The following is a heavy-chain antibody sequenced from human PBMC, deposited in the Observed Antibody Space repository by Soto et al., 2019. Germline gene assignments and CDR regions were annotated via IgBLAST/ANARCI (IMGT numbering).Heavy chain of an antibody. J-gene: IGHJ6*01. D-gene: IGHD4-17*01. CDR1: GGSISSGGYS. Sequence: SETLSLTCAVSGGSISSGGYSWSWIRQPPGKGLEWIGYIYHSGSTYYNPSLKSRVTISVDRSKNQFSLKLSSVTAADTAVYYCARAHYGDYGYGMDVWGQATTVTVSS. CDR3: ARAHYGDYGYGMDV. CDR2: IYHSGST. V-gene: IGHV4-30-2*01.